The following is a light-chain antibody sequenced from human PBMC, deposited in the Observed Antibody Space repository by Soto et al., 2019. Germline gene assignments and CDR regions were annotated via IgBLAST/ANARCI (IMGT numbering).Light chain of an antibody. CDR2: GAS. Sequence: FKKSPGALSLYPNERASLSCRASQNVSTNLLVWYQQHPGQAPRLLIYGASSRATGIPDRFSGSGSGTDFTLTISRLEPEDFAVYSCQQMETFAQVTKVDIK. V-gene: IGKV3-20*01. J-gene: IGKJ1*01. CDR3: QQMET. CDR1: QNVSTNL.